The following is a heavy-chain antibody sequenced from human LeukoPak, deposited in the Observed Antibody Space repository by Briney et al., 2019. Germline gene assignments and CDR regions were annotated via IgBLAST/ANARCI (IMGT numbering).Heavy chain of an antibody. J-gene: IGHJ5*02. Sequence: PGGSLRLSCAGSGFSVSNYYMSWVRQAPGKGREWVSLIRDSGETFYADSVKGRFTISRDNSKNTMYLQMNRLRVEDTAVYFCARDRAVTQDWVEFDPWGQGTLVTVSS. CDR3: ARDRAVTQDWVEFDP. CDR1: GFSVSNYY. CDR2: IRDSGET. V-gene: IGHV3-66*03. D-gene: IGHD4-17*01.